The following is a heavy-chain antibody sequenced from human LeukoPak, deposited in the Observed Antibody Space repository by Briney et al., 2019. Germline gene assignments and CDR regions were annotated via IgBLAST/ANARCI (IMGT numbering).Heavy chain of an antibody. CDR3: STDPRLLMY. V-gene: IGHV3-11*01. CDR2: ISGSGSDI. CDR1: GFSFSDPY. Sequence: GGSLRLSCVVSGFSFSDPYMTWIRQTPGKGLEWLAYISGSGSDIYYADSVKGRFTISRDNAKNSLYLQMNSLRPEDTALYYCSTDPRLLMYWGHGTLVTVSS. D-gene: IGHD2-8*01. J-gene: IGHJ4*01.